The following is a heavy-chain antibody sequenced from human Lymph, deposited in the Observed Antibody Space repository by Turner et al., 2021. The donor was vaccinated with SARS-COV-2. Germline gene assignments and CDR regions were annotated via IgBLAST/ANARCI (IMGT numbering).Heavy chain of an antibody. D-gene: IGHD3-22*01. CDR3: AREGYFYDTSRAFDI. Sequence: QVQLVEAGGGVVHPGRSLRLSCAASGFTFSNYGIHWVRQAPGKGLEWVAVIWYDGSNKYYADSVKGRFTISRDNSKNTLYLQMNSLRAEDTAVYYCAREGYFYDTSRAFDIWGQGTMVTVSS. CDR1: GFTFSNYG. J-gene: IGHJ3*02. CDR2: IWYDGSNK. V-gene: IGHV3-33*01.